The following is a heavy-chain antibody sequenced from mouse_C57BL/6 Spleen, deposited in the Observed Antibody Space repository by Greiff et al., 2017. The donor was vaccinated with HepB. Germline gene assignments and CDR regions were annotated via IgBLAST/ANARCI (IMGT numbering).Heavy chain of an antibody. Sequence: VKLMESGAELARPGASVKLSCKASGYTFTSYGISWVKQRTGQGLEWIGEIYPRSGNTYYNEKFKGKATLTADKSSSTAYMELRSLTSEDSAVYFCAIRTGTDYWGQGTTLTVSS. CDR1: GYTFTSYG. CDR3: AIRTGTDY. J-gene: IGHJ2*01. V-gene: IGHV1-81*01. CDR2: IYPRSGNT. D-gene: IGHD4-1*01.